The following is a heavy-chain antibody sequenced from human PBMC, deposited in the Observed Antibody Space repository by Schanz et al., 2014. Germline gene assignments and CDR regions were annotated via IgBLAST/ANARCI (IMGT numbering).Heavy chain of an antibody. Sequence: QVQLVQSGSELKKPGASVKVYCKASGYTFTTYYLHWVRQAPGQGLEWMGIINPTGGSTTYAEKFLGRVTMTSDTSTSTVYMELSRLRSEDMAVYYCARGGDYIVVLVAVTREYYYHAMDVWGQGTTVTVSS. J-gene: IGHJ6*02. V-gene: IGHV1-46*01. CDR1: GYTFTTYY. D-gene: IGHD2-15*01. CDR2: INPTGGST. CDR3: ARGGDYIVVLVAVTREYYYHAMDV.